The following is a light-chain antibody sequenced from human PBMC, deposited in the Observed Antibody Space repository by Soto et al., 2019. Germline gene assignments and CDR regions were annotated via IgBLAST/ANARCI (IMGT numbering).Light chain of an antibody. CDR1: QSISSW. V-gene: IGKV1-5*03. CDR2: KAS. Sequence: DIQMTQSPSTLSASVGDRVTITCRASQSISSWLAWYQQKPGKAPKLLIYKASNLESGVPSRFSGSGSGTEFPLTISSLQPDDFATYYCQQYGTYSWTFGEGPQVEIK. J-gene: IGKJ1*01. CDR3: QQYGTYSWT.